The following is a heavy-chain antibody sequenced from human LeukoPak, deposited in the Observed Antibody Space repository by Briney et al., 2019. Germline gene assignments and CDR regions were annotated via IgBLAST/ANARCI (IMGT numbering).Heavy chain of an antibody. CDR2: ISSSGNYI. V-gene: IGHV3-21*01. J-gene: IGHJ3*02. CDR1: RFTFSSYS. Sequence: GGSLRLSCAASRFTFSSYSMNWVRQAPGKGLEWVSSISSSGNYIYYADSVKGRFTISRDNAKNSLYLQMNSLRAEDTAVYYCARDVPAYYYDSSGYTDAFDIWGQGTMVTVSS. CDR3: ARDVPAYYYDSSGYTDAFDI. D-gene: IGHD3-22*01.